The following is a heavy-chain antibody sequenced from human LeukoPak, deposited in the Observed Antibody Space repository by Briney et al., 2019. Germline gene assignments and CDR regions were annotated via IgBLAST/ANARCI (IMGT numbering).Heavy chain of an antibody. CDR2: IKQDGSEK. CDR1: GFTFSTYW. V-gene: IGHV3-7*01. Sequence: PGGSLRLSYAASGFTFSTYWMSWVRQAPGKGPEWVANIKQDGSEKYYVDSVKGRFTISRDNAKNSVYLQMNSLRAEDTAVYYCARDRNYCSSDRCYDAFDIWGQGTMVTVSS. D-gene: IGHD2-15*01. J-gene: IGHJ3*02. CDR3: ARDRNYCSSDRCYDAFDI.